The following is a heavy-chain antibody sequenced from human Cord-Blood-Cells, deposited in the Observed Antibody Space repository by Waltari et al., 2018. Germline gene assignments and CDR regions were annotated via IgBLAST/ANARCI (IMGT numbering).Heavy chain of an antibody. D-gene: IGHD2-2*01. CDR3: ARGGDIVVVPAATLSWLYGNYYYGMDV. V-gene: IGHV4-34*01. J-gene: IGHJ6*02. Sequence: QVQLQQWGAGLLKPSETLSLTCAVYGGSFSGYYWSWIRQPPGKGLEWIGEINHSGSTNYNPYLKSRVTISVDTSKNQFSLKLSSVTAADTAVYYCARGGDIVVVPAATLSWLYGNYYYGMDVWGQGTTVTVSS. CDR1: GGSFSGYY. CDR2: INHSGST.